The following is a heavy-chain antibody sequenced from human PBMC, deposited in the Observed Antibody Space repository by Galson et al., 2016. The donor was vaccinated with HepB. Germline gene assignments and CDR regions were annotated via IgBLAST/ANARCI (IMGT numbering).Heavy chain of an antibody. V-gene: IGHV6-1*01. J-gene: IGHJ4*02. CDR3: ARSYLLGRGFGW. CDR2: TFYRSNWQN. CDR1: GDSVSSNSAG. D-gene: IGHD7-27*01. Sequence: CAISGDSVSSNSAGWNWIRQSPSRGLEWLGRTFYRSNWQNHYAESVKSRITTNPDTSKNQFSLQLSSVTPEDTAVYYCARSYLLGRGFGWWGQGTLVTVSS.